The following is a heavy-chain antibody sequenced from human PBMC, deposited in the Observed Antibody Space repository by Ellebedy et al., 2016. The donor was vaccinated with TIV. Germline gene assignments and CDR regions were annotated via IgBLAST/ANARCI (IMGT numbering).Heavy chain of an antibody. Sequence: GESLKISCAASGFTFSSYAMSWVRQAPGKGLEWVSGISGSGGSTYYADSVKGRFTISRDNSKNTLYLQMNSLRAEDTAVYYCAKDTSSGWDHWGQGTLVTVSS. V-gene: IGHV3-23*01. D-gene: IGHD6-19*01. CDR3: AKDTSSGWDH. CDR1: GFTFSSYA. J-gene: IGHJ4*02. CDR2: ISGSGGST.